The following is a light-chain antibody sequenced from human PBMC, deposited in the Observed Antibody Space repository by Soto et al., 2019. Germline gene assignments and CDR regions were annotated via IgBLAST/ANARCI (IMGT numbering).Light chain of an antibody. CDR3: HQYAWSPLT. CDR1: QSVPKSY. CDR2: DAS. V-gene: IGKV3-20*01. Sequence: IVLTQSPGTLSLSPGERATLSCRASQSVPKSYLAWYQQRPGQAPRLLIYDASNRATGIPDRFSGSESGTDFTITISRLEAEDFAVYFCHQYAWSPLTFGQGTRLEIK. J-gene: IGKJ5*01.